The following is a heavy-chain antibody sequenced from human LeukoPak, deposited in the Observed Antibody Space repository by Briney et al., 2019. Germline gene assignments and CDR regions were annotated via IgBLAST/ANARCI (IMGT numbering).Heavy chain of an antibody. CDR2: INPNSGGT. CDR1: GYTFTGSY. Sequence: ASVKVSCKASGYTFTGSYMHWVRQAPGQGLEWMGWINPNSGGTNYAQKFQGRVTMTRDTSISTAYMELSRLRSDDTAVYYCARDINDSSGYYIDYWGQGTLVTVSS. CDR3: ARDINDSSGYYIDY. V-gene: IGHV1-2*02. D-gene: IGHD3-22*01. J-gene: IGHJ4*02.